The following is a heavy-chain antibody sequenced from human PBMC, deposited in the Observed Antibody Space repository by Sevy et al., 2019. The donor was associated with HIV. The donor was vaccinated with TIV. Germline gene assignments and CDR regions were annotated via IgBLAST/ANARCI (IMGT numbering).Heavy chain of an antibody. V-gene: IGHV3-11*01. J-gene: IGHJ5*02. Sequence: GGSLRLSCAASGFRFTDYYMSWIRQAPGKGLEWLSYISPSGETVFYADSVKGRLSISRDNAQNSVFLQMNSLRAEDTAVYYCARESGSSGYYDWLDPWGQGTPVTVSS. CDR3: ARESGSSGYYDWLDP. CDR1: GFRFTDYY. CDR2: ISPSGETV. D-gene: IGHD6-19*01.